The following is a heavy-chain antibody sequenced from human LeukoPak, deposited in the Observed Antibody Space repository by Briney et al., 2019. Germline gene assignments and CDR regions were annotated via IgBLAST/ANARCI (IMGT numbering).Heavy chain of an antibody. D-gene: IGHD3-3*01. Sequence: GASVKVSCKASGYTFTSYGISWVRQTPGQGLEWMGWISAYNGNTNYAQKLQGRVTMTTDTSTSTAYMELRSLRSDDTAVYYCARSSRPPRLGTIFGVVTPGRAFDIWGQGTMVTVSS. V-gene: IGHV1-18*01. CDR3: ARSSRPPRLGTIFGVVTPGRAFDI. CDR2: ISAYNGNT. J-gene: IGHJ3*02. CDR1: GYTFTSYG.